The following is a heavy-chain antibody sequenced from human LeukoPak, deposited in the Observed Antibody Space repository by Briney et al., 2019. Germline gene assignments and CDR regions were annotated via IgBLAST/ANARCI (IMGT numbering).Heavy chain of an antibody. Sequence: SETLSLTCTLYGRSFSGYDWNWIRQPPGKGLEWLGEIDHSGSTNYNPSLKSRVTISVDTSKNQFSLKLSSVTAADPAVYRRARDCLLQSHDVCDIWGQGTMVTVSS. J-gene: IGHJ3*02. CDR2: IDHSGST. D-gene: IGHD4-11*01. V-gene: IGHV4-34*01. CDR3: ARDCLLQSHDVCDI. CDR1: GRSFSGYD.